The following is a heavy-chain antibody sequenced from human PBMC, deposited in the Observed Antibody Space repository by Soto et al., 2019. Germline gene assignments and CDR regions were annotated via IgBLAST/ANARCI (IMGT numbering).Heavy chain of an antibody. Sequence: GGSLRLSCAASGFTLSNYWISWVRQAPGKGLEWVANIKQDGSVKYYVDSVKGRFTISRDNAKSSLYLQMNSLRAEDTALYYCARDYYGSGSHDSWGQGTLVTVSS. CDR1: GFTLSNYW. D-gene: IGHD3-10*01. V-gene: IGHV3-7*03. J-gene: IGHJ5*01. CDR3: ARDYYGSGSHDS. CDR2: IKQDGSVK.